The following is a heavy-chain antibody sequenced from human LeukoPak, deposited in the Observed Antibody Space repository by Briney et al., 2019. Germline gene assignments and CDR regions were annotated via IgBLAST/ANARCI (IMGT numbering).Heavy chain of an antibody. CDR2: IYPGDSDT. J-gene: IGHJ4*02. CDR1: GYSFTSYW. D-gene: IGHD3-22*01. Sequence: GESLKISCKGSGYSFTSYWIGWVRQMPGKGLEWMGIIYPGDSDTRYCPSFQGQVTISADKSISTAYLQWSSLKASDTAMYYCARQGYDSSGYPPYYFDYWGQGTLVTVSS. CDR3: ARQGYDSSGYPPYYFDY. V-gene: IGHV5-51*01.